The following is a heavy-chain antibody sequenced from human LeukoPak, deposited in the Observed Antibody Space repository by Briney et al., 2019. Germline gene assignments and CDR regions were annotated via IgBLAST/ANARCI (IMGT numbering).Heavy chain of an antibody. D-gene: IGHD3-10*01. CDR1: GGSISSGGYY. CDR2: IYYSGST. V-gene: IGHV4-31*03. CDR3: ARTNYYGSGSYFPYYFDY. J-gene: IGHJ4*02. Sequence: SQTLSLTCTVPGGSISSGGYYWSWIHQHPGKGLEWIGYIYYSGSTYYNPSLKSRVTISVDTSKNQFSLKLSSVTAADTAVYYCARTNYYGSGSYFPYYFDYWGQGTLVTVSS.